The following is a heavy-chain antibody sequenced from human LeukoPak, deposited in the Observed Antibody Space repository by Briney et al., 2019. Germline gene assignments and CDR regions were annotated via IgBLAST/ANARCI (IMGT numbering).Heavy chain of an antibody. CDR2: IYNSGGT. V-gene: IGHV4-4*07. J-gene: IGHJ4*02. CDR3: ARAHCTATSCHHFDY. Sequence: SETLSLTCTVSGGSFSSYYWSWLRQPAGKGLDWIGRIYNSGGTNYNPSLESRVTMSVDTSKNQFSLKLSSVTAADTAVYYCARAHCTATSCHHFDYWGQGALVTVSS. CDR1: GGSFSSYY. D-gene: IGHD2-2*01.